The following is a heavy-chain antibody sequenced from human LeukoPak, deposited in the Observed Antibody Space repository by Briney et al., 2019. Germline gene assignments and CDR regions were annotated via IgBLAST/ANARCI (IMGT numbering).Heavy chain of an antibody. CDR3: ARGKYGCSSTSCSIFDY. V-gene: IGHV3-7*01. CDR2: IKQDGSEK. Sequence: GGSLRLSCAASGITFSSLWMSWVRQAPGKGLGWVANIKQDGSEKYYVDSVKGRFTISRDNAKNSLYLQMNSLRAEDTAVYYCARGKYGCSSTSCSIFDYWGQGTLVTVSS. D-gene: IGHD2-2*01. J-gene: IGHJ4*02. CDR1: GITFSSLW.